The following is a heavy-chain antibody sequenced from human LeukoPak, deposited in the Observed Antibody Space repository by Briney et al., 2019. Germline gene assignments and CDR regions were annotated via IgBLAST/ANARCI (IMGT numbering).Heavy chain of an antibody. CDR3: ARVYGVFGLDY. D-gene: IGHD4-17*01. J-gene: IGHJ4*02. CDR1: GFVFSNYA. V-gene: IGHV3-66*01. CDR2: IYSGGST. Sequence: GSLRLSCVTSGFVFSNYAMSWVRQAPGKGLEWVSVIYSGGSTYYADSVKGRFTISRDNSKNTLYLQMNSLRAEDTAVYYCARVYGVFGLDYWGQGTLVTVSS.